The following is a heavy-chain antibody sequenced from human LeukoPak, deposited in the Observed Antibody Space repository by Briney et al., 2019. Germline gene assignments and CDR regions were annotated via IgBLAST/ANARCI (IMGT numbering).Heavy chain of an antibody. J-gene: IGHJ4*03. Sequence: PSETLSLTCAVSGGSISSGGYSWSWIRQPPGKGLEWIGYIYHSGSTYYNPSLKSRVTISVDRSKNQFSLKLSSVTAADTAVYYCARADKIWFGELPKYFDYWGQGTMVTVSS. CDR3: ARADKIWFGELPKYFDY. CDR2: IYHSGST. D-gene: IGHD3-10*01. V-gene: IGHV4-30-2*01. CDR1: GGSISSGGYS.